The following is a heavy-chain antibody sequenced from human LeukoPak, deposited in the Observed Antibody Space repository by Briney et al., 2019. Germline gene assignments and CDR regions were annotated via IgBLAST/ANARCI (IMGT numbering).Heavy chain of an antibody. CDR1: GGSISSYY. J-gene: IGHJ5*02. CDR2: IYYSGST. V-gene: IGHV4-59*01. Sequence: SETLSLTCTVSGGSISSYYWSWIRQPPGKGLEWIGYIYYSGSTNYNPSLKRRVTISVDTSKNQFSLKLSSVTAADTAVYYCATGPYGDYDGGWFDPWGQGTLVTVSS. CDR3: ATGPYGDYDGGWFDP. D-gene: IGHD4-17*01.